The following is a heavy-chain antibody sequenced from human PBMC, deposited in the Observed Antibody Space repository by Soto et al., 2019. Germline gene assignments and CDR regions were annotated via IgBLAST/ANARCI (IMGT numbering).Heavy chain of an antibody. CDR1: GGTFSSYT. D-gene: IGHD3-22*01. V-gene: IGHV1-69*08. Sequence: QVQLVQSGAEVKKPGSSVKVSCKASGGTFSSYTISWVRQAPGQGLEWMGRIIPILGIANYAQKFQGRVTITADKSTSPPYMELSSLRSEDTAVYYCARESSEGYYDSSGYLGYWGQGTLVTVSS. CDR2: IIPILGIA. CDR3: ARESSEGYYDSSGYLGY. J-gene: IGHJ4*02.